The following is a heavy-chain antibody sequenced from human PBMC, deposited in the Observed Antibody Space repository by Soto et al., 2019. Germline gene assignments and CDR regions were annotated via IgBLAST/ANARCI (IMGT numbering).Heavy chain of an antibody. CDR3: GDPPSSF. CDR2: VYHTGHT. J-gene: IGHJ4*02. Sequence: QVQLQESGPGLVKPSGTLSLTCAVSGDSISSSRWWTWVRQPPGKGLEWIGEVYHTGHTNYNMSRKSRVTISVDKSKNQFSLNLNSVTAADTAIYYCGDPPSSFWGQGALVTVSS. V-gene: IGHV4-4*02. CDR1: GDSISSSRW.